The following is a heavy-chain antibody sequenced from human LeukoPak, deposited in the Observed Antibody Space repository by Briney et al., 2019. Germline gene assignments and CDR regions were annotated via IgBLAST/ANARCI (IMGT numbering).Heavy chain of an antibody. J-gene: IGHJ2*01. CDR2: IYSSGSA. CDR1: GCSISSSY. CDR3: ARVVVVATPVWYFDL. Sequence: PSETLSLTCTVSGCSISSSYWSWIRQPAGKGLQWIGRIYSSGSANYNPSLKSRVTISIDKSKNQFSLNLSSVTAADTAMYYCARVVVVATPVWYFDLWGRGTLVTVSS. D-gene: IGHD2-15*01. V-gene: IGHV4-4*07.